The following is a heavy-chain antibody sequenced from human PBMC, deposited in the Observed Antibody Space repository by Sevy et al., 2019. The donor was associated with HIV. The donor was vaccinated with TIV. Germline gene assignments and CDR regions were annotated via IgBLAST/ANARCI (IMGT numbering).Heavy chain of an antibody. V-gene: IGHV4-39*01. J-gene: IGHJ4*02. D-gene: IGHD6-19*01. CDR1: GGSVTNNNID. CDR3: ARNPQWPLLDYFDY. Sequence: SETLSLTCTVSGGSVTNNNIDWGWILRPPGKGLDGIGSIFFSGSTYYSPSLKTRRTLSVVTSKNQFSLKLNSVTAADTAVYYCARNPQWPLLDYFDYWGQGILVTVSS. CDR2: IFFSGST.